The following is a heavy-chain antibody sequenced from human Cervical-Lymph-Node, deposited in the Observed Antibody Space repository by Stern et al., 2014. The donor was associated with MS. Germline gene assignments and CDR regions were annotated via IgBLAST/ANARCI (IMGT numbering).Heavy chain of an antibody. CDR3: ARSVGSSSDYFDY. V-gene: IGHV3-74*02. CDR2: INSDVSST. J-gene: IGHJ4*02. Sequence: EVQLVESGGGLVQPGGSLRLSCAASGITLSSYWMHWVRHAPGKGLVWVSRINSDVSSTSYAESVKGRFTISRDNAKNTLYLQMNSLRAEDTAAYYCARSVGSSSDYFDYWGQGTLVTVSS. CDR1: GITLSSYW. D-gene: IGHD6-6*01.